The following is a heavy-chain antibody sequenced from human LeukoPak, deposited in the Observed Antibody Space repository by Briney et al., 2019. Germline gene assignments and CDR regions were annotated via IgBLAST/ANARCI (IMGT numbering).Heavy chain of an antibody. CDR2: IYYSGST. J-gene: IGHJ4*02. Sequence: SETLSLTCTVSGGSISSSSYYWGWIRQPPGKGLEWSGSIYYSGSTYYNPSLKSRVTISVDTSKNQFSLKLSSVTAADTAVYYCARVVAARGYFDYWGQGTLVTVSS. CDR1: GGSISSSSYY. CDR3: ARVVAARGYFDY. D-gene: IGHD5-12*01. V-gene: IGHV4-39*07.